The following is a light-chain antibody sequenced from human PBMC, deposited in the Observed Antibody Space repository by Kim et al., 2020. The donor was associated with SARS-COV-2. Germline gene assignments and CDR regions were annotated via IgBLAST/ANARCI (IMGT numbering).Light chain of an antibody. CDR2: GKN. V-gene: IGLV3-19*01. CDR1: SLRSYY. Sequence: SSELTQDPAVSVALGQTVRITCQGDSLRSYYASWYQQKPGQAPVFVIYGKNNRPSGIPDRFSGSSSGNTASLTITGAQAEDEADYYCNSRDISGNHLVFG. CDR3: NSRDISGNHLV. J-gene: IGLJ2*01.